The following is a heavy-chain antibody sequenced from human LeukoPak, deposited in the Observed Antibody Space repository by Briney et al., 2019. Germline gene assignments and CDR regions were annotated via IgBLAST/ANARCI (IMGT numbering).Heavy chain of an antibody. D-gene: IGHD3-16*01. CDR2: ISGDGGST. J-gene: IGHJ4*02. Sequence: GGSLRLSCAASGFTFDDYAMHWVRQAPGKGLEWVSLISGDGGSTYYADSVKGRFTISRDNSKNSLYLQMNTLRTEDTALSYCAEDRGGYFDYWGQGILVTVSS. V-gene: IGHV3-43*02. CDR1: GFTFDDYA. CDR3: AEDRGGYFDY.